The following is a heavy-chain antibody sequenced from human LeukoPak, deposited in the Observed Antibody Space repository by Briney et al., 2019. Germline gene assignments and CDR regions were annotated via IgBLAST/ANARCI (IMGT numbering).Heavy chain of an antibody. V-gene: IGHV3-23*01. CDR3: ARDRDSGYDWEPMGY. CDR2: IVPSGGTT. J-gene: IGHJ4*02. CDR1: GFTFSSYG. D-gene: IGHD5-12*01. Sequence: GGTLRLSCAASGFTFSSYGMNWVRQAPGKGLEWVSGIVPSGGTTYYADSVKGRFTVSRDNSKNTLYLQMNSLRADDTAVYYCARDRDSGYDWEPMGYWGQGTLVTVSS.